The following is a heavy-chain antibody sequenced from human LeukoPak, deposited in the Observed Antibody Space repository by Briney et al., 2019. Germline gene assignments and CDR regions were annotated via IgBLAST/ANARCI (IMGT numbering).Heavy chain of an antibody. D-gene: IGHD3-3*01. CDR1: GFTFSSYS. Sequence: GGSLRLSCAASGFTFSSYSMNWVRQAPGKGLEWVSSISSSSSYIYYADSVKGRFTISRDNAKNSLYLQMNSLRAEDTAVYYCARDATDFWSGYIDYWGQGTLVTVSS. CDR3: ARDATDFWSGYIDY. J-gene: IGHJ4*02. CDR2: ISSSSSYI. V-gene: IGHV3-21*01.